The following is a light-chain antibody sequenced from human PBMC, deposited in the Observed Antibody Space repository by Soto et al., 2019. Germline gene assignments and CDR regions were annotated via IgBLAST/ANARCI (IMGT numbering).Light chain of an antibody. V-gene: IGKV3D-15*01. CDR3: QQYNNWPLT. Sequence: EIVMTQSPATLSVSPGPRATLSCRASQSVDNDLAWYQQKPGQPPRLLIYDASTRATGIPARFSGSQSGTEFTLTISSLLSEDFAVYSCQQYNNWPLTFGGGTKV. J-gene: IGKJ4*01. CDR2: DAS. CDR1: QSVDND.